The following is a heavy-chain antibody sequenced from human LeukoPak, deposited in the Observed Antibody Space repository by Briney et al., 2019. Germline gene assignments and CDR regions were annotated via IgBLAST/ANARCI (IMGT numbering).Heavy chain of an antibody. Sequence: PGGSLRLSCTAAGFTFTNNWMFWVRQAPGKGPEWLANINQDGSEAYSVDSVKGRFTISRDNAKNSVYLQMDSLRAEDTAIYYCARAGLDYWGQGTLVTVSS. V-gene: IGHV3-7*04. J-gene: IGHJ4*02. D-gene: IGHD7-27*01. CDR2: INQDGSEA. CDR3: ARAGLDY. CDR1: GFTFTNNW.